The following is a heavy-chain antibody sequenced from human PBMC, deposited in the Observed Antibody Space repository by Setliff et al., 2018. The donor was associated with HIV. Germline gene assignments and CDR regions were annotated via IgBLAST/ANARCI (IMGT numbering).Heavy chain of an antibody. D-gene: IGHD6-6*01. V-gene: IGHV4-59*11. CDR3: ARGGRSLAAQTWFDP. CDR2: IYYSGST. Sequence: LSLTCTVSGGSISSHYWSWIRQPPGKGLEWIGYIYYSGSTYYNPSLKSRVTISVDTSKNQFSLKLSSVTAADTAVYYCARGGRSLAAQTWFDPWGQGTLVTVSS. J-gene: IGHJ5*02. CDR1: GGSISSHY.